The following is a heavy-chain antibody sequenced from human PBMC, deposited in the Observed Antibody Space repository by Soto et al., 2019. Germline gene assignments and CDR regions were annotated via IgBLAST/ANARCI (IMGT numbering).Heavy chain of an antibody. CDR2: ISAAGDP. V-gene: IGHV3-13*05. J-gene: IGHJ6*02. Sequence: EVQLVESGGGLVQPGGSLRLSCEASGFTFRNYDMHWVRQGTGKGLEWVSGISAAGDPDYADSVEGRFTISRENAQNSFFLQMNSLRVGDTAVYYCARTDRDCYGLDVWCQWPTFIVSS. CDR1: GFTFRNYD. CDR3: ARTDRDCYGLDV.